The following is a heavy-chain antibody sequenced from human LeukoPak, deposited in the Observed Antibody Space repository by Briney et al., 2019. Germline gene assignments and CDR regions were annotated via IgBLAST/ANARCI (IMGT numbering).Heavy chain of an antibody. CDR1: GGTFSSYA. Sequence: ASVKVSCKASGGTFSSYAISWVRQAPGQGLEWMGRIIPILGIANYAQKFQGRVTITADKSMSTAYMELSSLRSEDTAVYYCARALVGLDGYKEFYFDYWGQGTLVTVSS. D-gene: IGHD5-24*01. CDR2: IIPILGIA. J-gene: IGHJ4*02. CDR3: ARALVGLDGYKEFYFDY. V-gene: IGHV1-69*04.